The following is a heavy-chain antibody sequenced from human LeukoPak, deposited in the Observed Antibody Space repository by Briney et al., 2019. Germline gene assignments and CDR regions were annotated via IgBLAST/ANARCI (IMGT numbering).Heavy chain of an antibody. CDR1: GGTFSSYA. CDR3: ARGGHLEPFDY. J-gene: IGHJ4*02. D-gene: IGHD3-3*02. CDR2: IIPILDIA. V-gene: IGHV1-69*04. Sequence: SVKVSCKASGGTFSSYAISRVRQAPGQGLEWMGRIIPILDIANYAQKFQGRVTITADKSTSTAYMELSSLRSEDTAVYYCARGGHLEPFDYWGQGTLVTVSS.